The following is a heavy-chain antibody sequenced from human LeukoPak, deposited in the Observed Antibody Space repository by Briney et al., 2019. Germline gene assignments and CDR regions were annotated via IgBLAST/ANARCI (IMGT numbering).Heavy chain of an antibody. V-gene: IGHV3-30-3*01. CDR3: ARDAQYQLLYRPLLGYYYYMDV. CDR1: GFTFSSSA. Sequence: GRSLRLSCAASGFTFSSSAMHWVRQAPGKGLECVALISHDGSNKYYADSVKGRFTISRDNSKNTLYLQMNSLRAEDTAVYYCARDAQYQLLYRPLLGYYYYMDVWGKGTTVTVSS. D-gene: IGHD2-2*02. J-gene: IGHJ6*03. CDR2: ISHDGSNK.